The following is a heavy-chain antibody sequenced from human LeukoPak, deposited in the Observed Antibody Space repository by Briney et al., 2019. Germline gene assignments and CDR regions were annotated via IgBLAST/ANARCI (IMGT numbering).Heavy chain of an antibody. Sequence: SETLSLTCTVSGGSISSYYWSWIRQPAGKGLEWIGRIYTSGSTNYNPSLKSRVTMSVDTSKNQFSLKLSSVTAADTAVYYCARVFVAAGTYYFVYWGQGTLVTVSS. V-gene: IGHV4-4*07. D-gene: IGHD6-13*01. J-gene: IGHJ4*02. CDR3: ARVFVAAGTYYFVY. CDR1: GGSISSYY. CDR2: IYTSGST.